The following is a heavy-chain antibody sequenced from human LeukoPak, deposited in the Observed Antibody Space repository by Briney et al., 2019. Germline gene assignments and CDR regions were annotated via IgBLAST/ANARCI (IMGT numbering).Heavy chain of an antibody. D-gene: IGHD3-22*01. V-gene: IGHV4-39*07. CDR1: GGSISSSSYY. CDR3: ARGRHTDDSREYYYYMDV. J-gene: IGHJ6*03. CDR2: IYYSGST. Sequence: PSETLSLTCTVSGGSISSSSYYWGWIRQPPGKGLEWIGSIYYSGSTYYNPSLKSRVTISVDTSKNQFSLKLSSVTAADTAVYYCARGRHTDDSREYYYYMDVWGKGTTVTVSS.